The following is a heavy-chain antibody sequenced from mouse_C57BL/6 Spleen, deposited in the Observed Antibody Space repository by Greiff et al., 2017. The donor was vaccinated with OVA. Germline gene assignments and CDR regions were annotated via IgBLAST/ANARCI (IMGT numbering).Heavy chain of an antibody. Sequence: VQLQQPGAELVKPGASVKLSCKASGYTFTSYWMHWVKQRPGQGLEWIGMIHPNSGSTNYNEKFKSKATLTVDKSSSTAYMQLSSLTSEDSAVYYCARSRLGGDAMDYWGQGTSVTVSS. V-gene: IGHV1-64*01. D-gene: IGHD3-1*01. CDR3: ARSRLGGDAMDY. J-gene: IGHJ4*01. CDR1: GYTFTSYW. CDR2: IHPNSGST.